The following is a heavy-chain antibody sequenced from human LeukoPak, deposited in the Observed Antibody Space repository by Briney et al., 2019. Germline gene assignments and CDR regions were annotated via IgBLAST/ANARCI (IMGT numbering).Heavy chain of an antibody. CDR2: IKQDGSQE. CDR3: ARDQNSSGHLFDC. Sequence: GGSLRLSCAASRFTLSTYWMSWARQAPGKGLEWVAHIKQDGSQEYYVDSVKGRFTISRDNAKNSLYLQMNSLRAEDTAVYYCARDQNSSGHLFDCWGQGTLVTVSS. J-gene: IGHJ5*01. CDR1: RFTLSTYW. V-gene: IGHV3-7*03. D-gene: IGHD3-22*01.